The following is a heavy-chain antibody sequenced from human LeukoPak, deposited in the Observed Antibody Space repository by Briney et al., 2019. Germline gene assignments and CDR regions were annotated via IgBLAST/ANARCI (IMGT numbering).Heavy chain of an antibody. CDR3: ARAGPFSPNYFDY. D-gene: IGHD3-3*02. V-gene: IGHV4-31*03. J-gene: IGHJ4*02. Sequence: SETLSLTCTVSGGSISSGGYYWSWIRQHPGKGLEWIGYIYYSGSTYYNPSLKSRVTISVDTSKNQFSLKLSSVTAADTAVYYCARAGPFSPNYFDYWGQGTLVTVSS. CDR2: IYYSGST. CDR1: GGSISSGGYY.